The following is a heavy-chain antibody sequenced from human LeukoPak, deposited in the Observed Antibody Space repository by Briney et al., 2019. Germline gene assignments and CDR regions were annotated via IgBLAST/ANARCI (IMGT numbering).Heavy chain of an antibody. Sequence: GGSLRLSCAASGFIFSSYSMSWVRQAPGKGLEWVSSISSSSSYIYYADSVRGRFTISRDNAKKSLFLQMNSLRAEDTAVYYCARDYGDYEPGRHHYYYYYMDVWGKGTTVTVSS. CDR1: GFIFSSYS. CDR2: ISSSSSYI. CDR3: ARDYGDYEPGRHHYYYYYMDV. J-gene: IGHJ6*03. V-gene: IGHV3-21*01. D-gene: IGHD4-17*01.